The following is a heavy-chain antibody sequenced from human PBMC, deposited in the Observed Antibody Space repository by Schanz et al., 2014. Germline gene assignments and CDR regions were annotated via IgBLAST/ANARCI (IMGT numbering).Heavy chain of an antibody. CDR3: ARDQSPYTNSSDVRYFDY. CDR2: IIPILGIA. V-gene: IGHV1-69*04. D-gene: IGHD6-6*01. CDR1: GYTFTSHG. Sequence: QGQLVQSGPEVKEPGASVKVSCKASGYTFTSHGISWVRQAPGQGLEWMGRIIPILGIANYAQKFQGRVTNTADKSTSTAYMELSSLRSDDTAVYYCARDQSPYTNSSDVRYFDYWGQGSLVTVSS. J-gene: IGHJ4*02.